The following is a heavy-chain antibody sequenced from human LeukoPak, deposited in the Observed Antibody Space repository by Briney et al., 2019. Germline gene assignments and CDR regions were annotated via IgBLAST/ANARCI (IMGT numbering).Heavy chain of an antibody. CDR1: GFTFGGYW. Sequence: PGGSLRLSCAASGFTFGGYWMHWLRQAPGKGLVWVSRISGDGSITDYADSVKGRFTISRDNAKNTVFLQMNSLRAEDTALYYCSRARGYLDYWGQGALVTVSS. V-gene: IGHV3-74*01. CDR2: ISGDGSIT. J-gene: IGHJ4*02. CDR3: SRARGYLDY. D-gene: IGHD3-22*01.